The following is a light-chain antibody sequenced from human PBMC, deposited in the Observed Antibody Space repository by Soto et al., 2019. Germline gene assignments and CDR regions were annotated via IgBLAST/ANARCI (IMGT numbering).Light chain of an antibody. CDR2: GAY. CDR3: QQCGSSSLT. CDR1: ESVSNNY. V-gene: IGKV3-20*01. J-gene: IGKJ3*01. Sequence: EIVLTQSPGTLSLSPGERGTLSCRASESVSNNYLSWYQQKPGQAPRLLIYGAYTRGTGMPDGFSGSGSGTDFTLTISRMEREDFGVYYWQQCGSSSLTFGLGTIMGIK.